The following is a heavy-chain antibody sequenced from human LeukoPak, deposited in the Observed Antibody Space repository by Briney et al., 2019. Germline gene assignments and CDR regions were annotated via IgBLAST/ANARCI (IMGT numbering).Heavy chain of an antibody. V-gene: IGHV4-59*01. CDR1: GGSISSYY. CDR2: IYYSGST. J-gene: IGHJ5*02. Sequence: SETLSLTCTVSGGSISSYYWSWIRQPPGKGLEWIGYIYYSGSTNYNPSLKSRVTISVDTSKNQFSLKLSSVIAADTAVYYCARELRAANWFDPWGQGTLVTVSS. CDR3: ARELRAANWFDP.